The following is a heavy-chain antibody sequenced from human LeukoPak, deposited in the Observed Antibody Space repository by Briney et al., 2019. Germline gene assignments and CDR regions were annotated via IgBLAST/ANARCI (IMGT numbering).Heavy chain of an antibody. Sequence: WGWIRQPPGKGLEWIGSIYYRGSTYYNPSLKSRVTISVDTSKNQFSLNLRSVTAADTAVYYCARRTTSLWFDPWGQGTLVSVSS. D-gene: IGHD1-14*01. CDR2: IYYRGST. CDR3: ARRTTSLWFDP. V-gene: IGHV4-39*01. J-gene: IGHJ5*02.